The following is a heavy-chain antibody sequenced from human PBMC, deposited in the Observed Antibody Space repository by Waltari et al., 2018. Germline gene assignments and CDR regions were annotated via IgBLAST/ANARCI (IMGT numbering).Heavy chain of an antibody. D-gene: IGHD3-10*01. J-gene: IGHJ6*02. Sequence: QVQLVQSGAEVKKPGASVKVSCKASGYTLSSYDINWVRQAVGQGLEWMGWMNPDSGNTGYAQRLQGRVTMTRNTSISTAYMELSSLRSEDTAVYYCARGHIIMVGGVIIQRGYGLDVWGQGTTVTVSS. CDR2: MNPDSGNT. V-gene: IGHV1-8*02. CDR1: GYTLSSYD. CDR3: ARGHIIMVGGVIIQRGYGLDV.